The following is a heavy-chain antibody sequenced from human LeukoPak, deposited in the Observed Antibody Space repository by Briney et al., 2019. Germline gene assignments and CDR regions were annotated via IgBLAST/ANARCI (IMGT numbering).Heavy chain of an antibody. D-gene: IGHD2-2*01. Sequence: SETLSLTCTVSGGSISSSSYYWGWIRQPPGKGLEWIGSIYYSGSTYYNPSLKSRVTISVDTSKNQFSLKLSSVTAADTAVYYCARFKYCSSISCYPETDYWGQGTLVTVSS. CDR2: IYYSGST. V-gene: IGHV4-39*01. J-gene: IGHJ4*02. CDR1: GGSISSSSYY. CDR3: ARFKYCSSISCYPETDY.